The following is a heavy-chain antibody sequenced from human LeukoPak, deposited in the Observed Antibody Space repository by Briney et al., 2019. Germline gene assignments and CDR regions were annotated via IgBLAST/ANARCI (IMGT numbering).Heavy chain of an antibody. D-gene: IGHD6-19*01. CDR2: IYYSGST. V-gene: IGHV4-39*01. CDR3: ARQGSLGWRIDAFDI. Sequence: ASETLSLTCGVSGGSISSSNYYWGWIRQPPGKGLEWIGSIYYSGSTYYSPSLQSRVTISVDRSKNQFSLKLSSVTAADTAVHYCARQGSLGWRIDAFDIWGQGTLVTVSS. J-gene: IGHJ3*02. CDR1: GGSISSSNYY.